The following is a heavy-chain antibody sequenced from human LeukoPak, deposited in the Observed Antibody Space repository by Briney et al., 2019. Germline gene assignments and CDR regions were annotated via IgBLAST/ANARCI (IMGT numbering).Heavy chain of an antibody. CDR1: GGSISSSSYY. CDR2: INHSGST. CDR3: AGPRYYDFWSAAVNAFDI. V-gene: IGHV4-39*07. J-gene: IGHJ3*02. D-gene: IGHD3-3*01. Sequence: PSETLSLTCTVSGGSISSSSYYWGWIRQPPGKGLEWIGEINHSGSTNYNPSLKSRVTISVDTSKNQFSLRLSSVTAADTAVYYCAGPRYYDFWSAAVNAFDIWGQGTMVTVSS.